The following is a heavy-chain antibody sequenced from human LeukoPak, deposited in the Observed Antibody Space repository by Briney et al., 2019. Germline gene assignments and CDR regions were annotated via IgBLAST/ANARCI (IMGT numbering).Heavy chain of an antibody. CDR2: ISGSGGST. V-gene: IGHV3-23*01. CDR3: AKDMFDWRSYYGVDI. CDR1: GFTLSRDA. D-gene: IGHD3-9*01. Sequence: GGSQRLSCAASGFTLSRDAMSWARQAPGKGLEWVSAISGSGGSTYYADSVKGRFTISRDNSKNTLYLQMNSLRAEDTAVYYCAKDMFDWRSYYGVDIGGQGTTVTVSS. J-gene: IGHJ6*02.